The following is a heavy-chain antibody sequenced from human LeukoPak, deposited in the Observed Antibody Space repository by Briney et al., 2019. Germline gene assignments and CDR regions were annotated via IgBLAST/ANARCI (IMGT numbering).Heavy chain of an antibody. J-gene: IGHJ4*02. CDR3: ARDRYDSSGARDY. V-gene: IGHV3-30*04. Sequence: GGSLRLSCAASGFTFSSYAMHWVRQAPGKGLEWVAVISYDGSNKYYADSVKGRFTISRDNSKNTLYLQMNSLRAEDTAVYYCARDRYDSSGARDYWGQGTLVTVSS. D-gene: IGHD3-22*01. CDR1: GFTFSSYA. CDR2: ISYDGSNK.